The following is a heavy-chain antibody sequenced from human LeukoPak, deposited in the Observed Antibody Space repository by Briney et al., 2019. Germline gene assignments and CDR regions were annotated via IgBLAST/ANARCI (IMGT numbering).Heavy chain of an antibody. V-gene: IGHV4-34*01. Sequence: SETLSLTCAVYGGSFSGYYWSWIRQPPGKGLEWIGEINDSGSATYNPSLKSRVTISEDTSKNQFSLKLSSVTAADTAVYYCARDRAANDAFDIWGQGTMVTVSS. CDR2: INDSGSA. J-gene: IGHJ3*02. CDR1: GGSFSGYY. D-gene: IGHD3-10*01. CDR3: ARDRAANDAFDI.